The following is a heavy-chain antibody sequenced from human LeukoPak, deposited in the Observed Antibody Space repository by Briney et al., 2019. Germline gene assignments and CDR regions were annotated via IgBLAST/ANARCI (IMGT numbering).Heavy chain of an antibody. Sequence: LGGSLRLSCAASGFTFSSYSMNWVRQAPGKGLEWVSYISSSNSTIYYADSVKGRFTISRDNDKNSQYLQMNSLRAEDTAVYYCARHADYWGQGTLVTDSS. CDR2: ISSSNSTI. V-gene: IGHV3-48*01. J-gene: IGHJ4*02. CDR1: GFTFSSYS. CDR3: ARHADY.